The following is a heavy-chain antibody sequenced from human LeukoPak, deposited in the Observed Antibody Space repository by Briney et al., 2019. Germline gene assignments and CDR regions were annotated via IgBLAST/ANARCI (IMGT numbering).Heavy chain of an antibody. V-gene: IGHV3-23*01. Sequence: PGRSLRLSCAASGFTFSSFAMSWVRQAPGKGLEWVSGFSETNSGIYYADSVKGRFTISRDNSRNTLYLQMNSLGVEDTAIYFCAKVVQTGNSMFDYWGQGALVTVSS. CDR3: AKVVQTGNSMFDY. CDR2: FSETNSGI. D-gene: IGHD2/OR15-2a*01. J-gene: IGHJ4*01. CDR1: GFTFSSFA.